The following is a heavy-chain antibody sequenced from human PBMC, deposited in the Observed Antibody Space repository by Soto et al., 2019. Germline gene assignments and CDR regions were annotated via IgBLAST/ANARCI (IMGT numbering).Heavy chain of an antibody. CDR3: AKSASTLVNRGDAFDI. V-gene: IGHV3-23*01. D-gene: IGHD2-2*01. Sequence: GSLRLSCAASGFTFSSYAMSWVRQAPGKGLEWVSAISGSGTGTYYADSVKGRFTISRDNSKNTLYLQMNSLRAEDTAVYYCAKSASTLVNRGDAFDIWGQGTKVSVS. CDR1: GFTFSSYA. CDR2: ISGSGTGT. J-gene: IGHJ3*02.